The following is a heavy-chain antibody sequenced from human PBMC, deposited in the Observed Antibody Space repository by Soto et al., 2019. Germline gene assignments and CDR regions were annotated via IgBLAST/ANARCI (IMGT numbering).Heavy chain of an antibody. Sequence: VTLKESGPVLVKPTETLTLTCTVSGFSLSNSRMGVSWIRQPPGKALEWLAHIFSNDKQSYSTSLKSRLTISKDTSKRQVVLTMTNMDPVDTATYYCARISGGTGADYWGQGTLVTVSS. J-gene: IGHJ4*02. D-gene: IGHD5-12*01. CDR3: ARISGGTGADY. V-gene: IGHV2-26*01. CDR2: IFSNDKQ. CDR1: GFSLSNSRMG.